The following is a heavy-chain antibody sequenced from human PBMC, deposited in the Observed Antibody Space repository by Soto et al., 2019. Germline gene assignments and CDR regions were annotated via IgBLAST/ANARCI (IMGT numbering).Heavy chain of an antibody. CDR1: GYTFTSYD. V-gene: IGHV1-8*01. CDR2: MNPNSGNT. J-gene: IGHJ6*02. D-gene: IGHD3-3*02. CDR3: ARERKMYGMDV. Sequence: ASVTVSCKASGYTFTSYDIHWVRQATGQGLEWMGWMNPNSGNTAYAQKFQGRVTMTRNTSISTAYMELSSLRSEDTAVYYCARERKMYGMDVWGQGTTVTVSS.